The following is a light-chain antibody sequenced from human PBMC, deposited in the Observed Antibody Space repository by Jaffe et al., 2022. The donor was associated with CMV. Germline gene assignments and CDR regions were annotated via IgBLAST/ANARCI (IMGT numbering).Light chain of an antibody. V-gene: IGKV3-15*01. Sequence: EIVMTQSPATLSVSPGEGATLSCRASQSVGSQLAWYQQKPGQAPRLLIFSASARATGIPARFSASGSGTEFSLTISSLQPEDFAVYYCQQSYNWPRTFGQGTKVEF. CDR1: QSVGSQ. J-gene: IGKJ1*01. CDR3: QQSYNWPRT. CDR2: SAS.